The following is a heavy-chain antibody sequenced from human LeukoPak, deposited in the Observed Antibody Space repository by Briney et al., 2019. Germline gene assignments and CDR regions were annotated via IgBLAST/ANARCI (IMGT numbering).Heavy chain of an antibody. V-gene: IGHV3-30*02. CDR3: AKDDASWRVFDY. Sequence: GGSLRLSCAAPGFTFSSYGIHWVRQAPGKGLEWVAFIRFDGSNKYYADSVKGRFTISRDNSKNTLYLQMNSLRPEDTAVYYCAKDDASWRVFDYWGQGTLVTVSS. J-gene: IGHJ4*02. D-gene: IGHD2-2*01. CDR2: IRFDGSNK. CDR1: GFTFSSYG.